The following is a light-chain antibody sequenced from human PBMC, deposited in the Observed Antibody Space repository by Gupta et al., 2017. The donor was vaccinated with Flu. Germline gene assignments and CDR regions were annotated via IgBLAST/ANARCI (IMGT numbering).Light chain of an antibody. V-gene: IGLV2-23*01. J-gene: IGLJ2*01. Sequence: QSALTQPASVSGSPGQSITIPCTGPSSDVGSYNLVSWYQQHPGKAPKLMIYEGSKRPSGVSNRFSGSKSGNTASLTISGLQAEDEADYYCCSYAGSSTSYVVFGGGTKLTVL. CDR1: SSDVGSYNL. CDR2: EGS. CDR3: CSYAGSSTSYVV.